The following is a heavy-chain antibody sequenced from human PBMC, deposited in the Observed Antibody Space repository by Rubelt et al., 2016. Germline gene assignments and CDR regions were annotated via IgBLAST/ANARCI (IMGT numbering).Heavy chain of an antibody. V-gene: IGHV1-69*01. D-gene: IGHD6-19*01. CDR1: GGTFSSYA. CDR3: ARDLRGGGEQWLAYYFDY. Sequence: QVQLVQSGAEVKKPGSSVKVSCKASGGTFSSYAISWVRQAPGQGLEWMGVIIPLFGTANYAQKFQGRVTITADESTSTADMELRSLGAEDTAVYYCARDLRGGGEQWLAYYFDYWGQGTLVTVSS. J-gene: IGHJ4*02. CDR2: IIPLFGTA.